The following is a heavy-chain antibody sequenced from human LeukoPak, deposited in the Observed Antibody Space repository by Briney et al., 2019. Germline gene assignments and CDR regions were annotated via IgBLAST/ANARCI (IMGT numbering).Heavy chain of an antibody. D-gene: IGHD2-2*02. CDR1: GFTFDDYA. Sequence: PGGSLRLSCAASGFTFDDYAMHWVRQAPGKGLEWVTGISWNSGSIGYADSVKGRFTISRDNAKNSLYLQMNSLRAEDMALYYCARSGSTSCYTSGGDCLGAFDIWGQGTMVTVSS. J-gene: IGHJ3*02. V-gene: IGHV3-9*03. CDR3: ARSGSTSCYTSGGDCLGAFDI. CDR2: ISWNSGSI.